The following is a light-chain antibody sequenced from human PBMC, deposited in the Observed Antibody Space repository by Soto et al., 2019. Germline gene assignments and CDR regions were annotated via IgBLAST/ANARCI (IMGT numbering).Light chain of an antibody. CDR3: TSYTNSNTYV. CDR1: SSDVGGYNS. Sequence: QSALTQPASVSGSPGQSITVSCTGTSSDVGGYNSVSWYQQHPGKTTKLMIFEVNNRPSGVSNRFSGSKSGNTASLPISGLQAEDEADYYCTSYTNSNTYVVGTGTKLTVI. J-gene: IGLJ1*01. CDR2: EVN. V-gene: IGLV2-14*01.